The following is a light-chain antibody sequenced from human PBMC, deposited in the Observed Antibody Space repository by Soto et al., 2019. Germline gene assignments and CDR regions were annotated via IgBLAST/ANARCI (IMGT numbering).Light chain of an antibody. CDR3: KSYAGSNTYV. J-gene: IGLJ1*01. V-gene: IGLV2-8*01. Sequence: HSALTQSPSASGSPGQSVTISCTGTKNDIGVYDFVSWYQHHPGKAPRLIIYEVVQRPSGVPDRFSGSKSGNTASLTVSGLQAVDEADYFCKSYAGSNTYVFGSGTKVTVL. CDR1: KNDIGVYDF. CDR2: EVV.